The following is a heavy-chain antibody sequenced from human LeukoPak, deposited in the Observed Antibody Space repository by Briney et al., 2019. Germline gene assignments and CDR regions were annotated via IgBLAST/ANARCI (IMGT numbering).Heavy chain of an antibody. V-gene: IGHV3-30-3*01. CDR2: ISYDGSNK. Sequence: PGRSLRLSCAASGFIFSGHVMHWVRQAPGKGLEWVSLISYDGSNKDYADSVKGRFTISRDNSKNTLYLQMNGLRAEDTAVYYCARDKINFDWLLYSWGQGTLVTVSS. D-gene: IGHD3-9*01. CDR1: GFIFSGHV. J-gene: IGHJ4*02. CDR3: ARDKINFDWLLYS.